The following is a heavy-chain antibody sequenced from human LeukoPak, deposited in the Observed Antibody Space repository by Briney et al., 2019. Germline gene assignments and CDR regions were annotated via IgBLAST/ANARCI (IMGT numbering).Heavy chain of an antibody. CDR2: ISSEGSNT. CDR1: GFPFSSYW. CDR3: ARAGRSGSGTHIPD. J-gene: IGHJ4*02. D-gene: IGHD3-10*01. V-gene: IGHV3-74*01. Sequence: GGSLRLSCAASGFPFSSYWMHWVRPDAGKGLVWDSRISSEGSNTTYADSVKGRFTVSRDNAKNILYLQMNSLRAEDTAVYFCARAGRSGSGTHIPDRGQGTLVTVSS.